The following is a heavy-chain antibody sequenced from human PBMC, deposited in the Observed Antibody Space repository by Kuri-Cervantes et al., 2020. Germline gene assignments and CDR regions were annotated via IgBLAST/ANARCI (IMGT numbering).Heavy chain of an antibody. CDR2: INPNSGGT. V-gene: IGHV1-2*04. D-gene: IGHD3-22*01. J-gene: IGHJ5*02. Sequence: ASVKVSCKASGYTFTGYYMHWVRQAPGQGLEWMGWINPNSGGTNYAPKFQGWVTMTRDTSISTAYMELSRLRSDDTAVYYCARDYYFDSSGYFSPHNWFDPWGQGTRGTVSS. CDR1: GYTFTGYY. CDR3: ARDYYFDSSGYFSPHNWFDP.